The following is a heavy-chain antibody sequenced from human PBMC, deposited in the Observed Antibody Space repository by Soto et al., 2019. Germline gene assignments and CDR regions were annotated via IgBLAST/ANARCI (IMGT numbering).Heavy chain of an antibody. CDR2: IWNDGNGY. CDR1: GFNFNNYG. CDR3: ARRQISPPTRGAASARGGMDV. D-gene: IGHD6-13*01. Sequence: QVQLVESGGGVVQPGRSLRLSCAASGFNFNNYGMHWVRQAPGKGLEWVAVIWNDGNGYYYANSVKGRFTISRDNSKNTLDLQISSLRAEDTAVYYCARRQISPPTRGAASARGGMDVWGQGTTVTVSS. J-gene: IGHJ6*02. V-gene: IGHV3-33*01.